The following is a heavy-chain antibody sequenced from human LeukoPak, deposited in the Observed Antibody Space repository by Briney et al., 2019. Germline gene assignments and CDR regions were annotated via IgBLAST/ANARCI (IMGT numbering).Heavy chain of an antibody. V-gene: IGHV6-1*01. CDR3: AREGHDYVWGSYRNEYYFDY. D-gene: IGHD3-16*02. J-gene: IGHJ4*02. CDR2: TYYRSKWYN. CDR1: GDSVSINSAA. Sequence: SQTLSLTCAISGDSVSINSAAWNWIRQSPSRGLEWLGRTYYRSKWYNDYAVSVKSRITINPDTSKNQFSLQLNSVTPEDTAVYYCAREGHDYVWGSYRNEYYFDYWGQGTLVTVSS.